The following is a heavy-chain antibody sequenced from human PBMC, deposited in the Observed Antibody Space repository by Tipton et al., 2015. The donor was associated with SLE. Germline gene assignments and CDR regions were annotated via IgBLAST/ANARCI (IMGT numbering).Heavy chain of an antibody. CDR3: ARVGVSFDAFDI. CDR1: GGSFSGYY. D-gene: IGHD3-10*01. Sequence: GLVKPSETLSLTCAVYGGSFSGYYWSWIRQPPGKGLEWIGEINHSGSTNYNPSLKSRVTISVDTSKNQFSLKLSSVTAADTAVYYCARVGVSFDAFDIWGQGTRVTVSS. J-gene: IGHJ3*02. CDR2: INHSGST. V-gene: IGHV4-34*01.